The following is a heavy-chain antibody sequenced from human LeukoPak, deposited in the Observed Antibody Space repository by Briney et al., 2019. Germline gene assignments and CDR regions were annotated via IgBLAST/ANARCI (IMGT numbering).Heavy chain of an antibody. CDR3: ARLSSGSYYVIDY. D-gene: IGHD1-26*01. CDR1: GYSISSGYY. Sequence: SETLSLTCAVSGYSISSGYYWGWIRQPPGKGLEWIGSIYHSGRTYYNPSLKSRVTISVDTSKTQFSRKLSSGTAADTAVYYCARLSSGSYYVIDYWGQGTLVTVSS. V-gene: IGHV4-38-2*01. J-gene: IGHJ4*02. CDR2: IYHSGRT.